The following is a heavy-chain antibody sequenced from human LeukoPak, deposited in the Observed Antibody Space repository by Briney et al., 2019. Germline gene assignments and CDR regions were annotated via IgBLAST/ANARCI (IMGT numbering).Heavy chain of an antibody. V-gene: IGHV3-11*01. J-gene: IGHJ6*02. Sequence: GGSLRLSCAASGFTFSDYYMSWIRQAPGKGLEWVSYISSSGSTIYYADSVKGRFTISRDNAKNSLYLQMNSLRAEDTAVHYCARVAGYGDYDGYYGMDVWGQGTTVTVSS. CDR2: ISSSGSTI. D-gene: IGHD4-17*01. CDR3: ARVAGYGDYDGYYGMDV. CDR1: GFTFSDYY.